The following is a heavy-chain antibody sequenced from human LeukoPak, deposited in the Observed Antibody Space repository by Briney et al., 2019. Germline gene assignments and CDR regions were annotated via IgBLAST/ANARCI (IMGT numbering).Heavy chain of an antibody. CDR2: INSDGSAR. Sequence: GGSLRLSCAASGFTFSNYWMHWVRQAPGKGPVWVSRINSDGSARSHADSVKGRFTISRDNAKKTLYLQMTSLRTEDTAVYYCASASSHRIAAGGDYWGQGILVTVSS. V-gene: IGHV3-74*01. CDR3: ASASSHRIAAGGDY. D-gene: IGHD6-13*01. CDR1: GFTFSNYW. J-gene: IGHJ4*02.